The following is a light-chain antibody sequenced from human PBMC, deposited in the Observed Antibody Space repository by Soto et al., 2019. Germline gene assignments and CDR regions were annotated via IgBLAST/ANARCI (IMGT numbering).Light chain of an antibody. CDR3: QQYNSYSGT. Sequence: DIQMTQSPSTLSASVRDRVTITCRAGQSISSWLAWYQQKPGKAPKLLIYKASSLESGVPSRFSGSGSGTEFTLTISSLQPDDFATYYCQQYNSYSGTFGQGTKVEIK. J-gene: IGKJ1*01. V-gene: IGKV1-5*03. CDR1: QSISSW. CDR2: KAS.